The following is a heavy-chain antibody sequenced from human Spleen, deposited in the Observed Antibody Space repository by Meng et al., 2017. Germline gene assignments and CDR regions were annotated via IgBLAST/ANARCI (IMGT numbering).Heavy chain of an antibody. CDR3: ARSGILIRGIFTGNFDY. CDR1: GASISSYY. V-gene: IGHV4-59*01. Sequence: SETLSLTCTVSGASISSYYWSWIRQPPGKGLEWIGYIYYSGTTNYNPSLKSRVTISVDTSKNRFSLKLSSVTAADTAVYYCARSGILIRGIFTGNFDYWGQGALVTVSS. D-gene: IGHD3-10*01. CDR2: IYYSGTT. J-gene: IGHJ4*02.